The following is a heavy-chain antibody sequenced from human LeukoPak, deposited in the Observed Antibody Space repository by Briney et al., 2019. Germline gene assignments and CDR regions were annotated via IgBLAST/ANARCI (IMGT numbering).Heavy chain of an antibody. J-gene: IGHJ6*03. CDR1: GGSISSSNW. Sequence: SGTLSLTCDVSGGSISSSNWWSWVRQPPGKGLEWIGEIYHSGSTNHNPSLKSRVTISVDTSKNQFSLKLSSVTAADTAVYYCARVSWFPGTSYYYMDVWGKGTTVTVSS. CDR3: ARVSWFPGTSYYYMDV. D-gene: IGHD1-1*01. V-gene: IGHV4-4*02. CDR2: IYHSGST.